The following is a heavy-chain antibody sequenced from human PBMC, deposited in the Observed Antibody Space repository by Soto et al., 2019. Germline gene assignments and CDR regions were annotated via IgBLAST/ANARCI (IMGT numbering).Heavy chain of an antibody. CDR2: ISSSGSTI. Sequence: PWGSLRLSCAASGFTFSDYYMSWIRQAPGKGLEWVSYISSSGSTIYYADSVKGRFTISRDNAKNSLYLQMNSLRAEDTAVYYCASIIAVAGDFDYWGQGTLVTVSS. CDR1: GFTFSDYY. V-gene: IGHV3-11*01. CDR3: ASIIAVAGDFDY. J-gene: IGHJ4*02. D-gene: IGHD6-19*01.